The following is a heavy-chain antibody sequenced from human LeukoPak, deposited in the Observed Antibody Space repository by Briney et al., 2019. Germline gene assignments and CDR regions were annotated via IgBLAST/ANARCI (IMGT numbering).Heavy chain of an antibody. CDR3: ATTPDRLLDY. CDR1: GFTFSDHY. CDR2: ISSSGSTI. J-gene: IGHJ4*02. V-gene: IGHV3-11*01. Sequence: GGSLRLSCAASGFTFSDHYMSWIRQAQGKGLEWVSYISSSGSTIYYADSVKGRFTISRDNAKNSLYLQMNSLRAEDTAVYYCATTPDRLLDYWGQGTLVTVSS. D-gene: IGHD1-14*01.